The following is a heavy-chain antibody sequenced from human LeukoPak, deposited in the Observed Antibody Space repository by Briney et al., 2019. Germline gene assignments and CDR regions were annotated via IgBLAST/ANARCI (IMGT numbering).Heavy chain of an antibody. CDR2: INTNTGNP. CDR3: ARGLSAVAATSSGY. CDR1: GGTFSRYT. D-gene: IGHD6-19*01. J-gene: IGHJ4*02. Sequence: GASVKVSCKASGGTFSRYTLNWVRQAPGQGLEWMGWINTNTGNPTYAQGFTGRFVFSLDTSVSTAYLQISSLKAEDTAVYYCARGLSAVAATSSGYWGQGTLVTVSS. V-gene: IGHV7-4-1*02.